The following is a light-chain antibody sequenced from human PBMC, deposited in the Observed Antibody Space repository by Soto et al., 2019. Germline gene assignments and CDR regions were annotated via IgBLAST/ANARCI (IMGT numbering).Light chain of an antibody. Sequence: EIVLTQSPGTLSLSPGERATLSCRASQSISSSYLAWYQQKPGQAPRLLVYGASSRATGIPDRFSGSGSGTDFTLTISSLEPEDFAVYYCQQYGSSRFTFGRGTKVDIK. CDR3: QQYGSSRFT. CDR2: GAS. J-gene: IGKJ3*01. CDR1: QSISSSY. V-gene: IGKV3-20*01.